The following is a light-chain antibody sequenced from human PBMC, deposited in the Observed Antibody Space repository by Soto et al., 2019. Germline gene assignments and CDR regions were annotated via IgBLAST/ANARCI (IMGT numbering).Light chain of an antibody. CDR3: EQSCSSFYT. V-gene: IGKV3-20*01. CDR1: QSVSSAY. CDR2: GAS. Sequence: ELVLTQSPGTLSLSPGERATLSCRASQSVSSAYLAWYQQIPGQAPRLLLYGASSSATGIPDRFSGSGSGTDFATTSSGLESEDVAVYYCEQSCSSFYTVGQGTELEIK. J-gene: IGKJ2*01.